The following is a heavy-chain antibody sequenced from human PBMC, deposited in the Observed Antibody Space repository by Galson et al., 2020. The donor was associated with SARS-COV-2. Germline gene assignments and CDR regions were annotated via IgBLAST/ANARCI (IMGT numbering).Heavy chain of an antibody. D-gene: IGHD3-16*01. V-gene: IGHV4-34*01. CDR1: GGSFSGYS. Sequence: SETLSLTCAVYGGSFSGYSWTWVRHAPGKGLEWIGEINSGGDTNYNPSLSSRVTLSVDTSTNQFALKLTSVSATNTALDFGARGRQGVVPSPDLGLGPFYPYYYMDVWARGTTVTVSS. CDR2: INSGGDT. CDR3: ARGRQGVVPSPDLGLGPFYPYYYMDV. J-gene: IGHJ6*03.